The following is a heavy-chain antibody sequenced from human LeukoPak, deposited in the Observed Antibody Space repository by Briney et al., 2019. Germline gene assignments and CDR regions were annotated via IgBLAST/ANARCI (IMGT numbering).Heavy chain of an antibody. Sequence: PSETLSLTGTVSGGSFSDYFWSGIRQPPGKGLEGIGEIKPGGITNYNPSLKSRVTISVDTSKNQLSLKLSSATAADTAVYSCVRGFSGVVGDYWGQGTLVTVSS. J-gene: IGHJ4*02. V-gene: IGHV4-34*01. CDR3: VRGFSGVVGDY. CDR1: GGSFSDYF. CDR2: IKPGGIT. D-gene: IGHD3-10*01.